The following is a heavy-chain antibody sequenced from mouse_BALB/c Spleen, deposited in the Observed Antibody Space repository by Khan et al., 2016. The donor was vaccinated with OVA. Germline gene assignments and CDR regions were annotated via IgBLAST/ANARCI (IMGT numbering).Heavy chain of an antibody. D-gene: IGHD1-1*01. CDR1: GYSFTGYF. CDR2: INPHIGET. Sequence: VQLQQSGPELVRPGASVKISCKASGYSFTGYFMNWVMQSHGKSLEWIGRINPHIGETFYNQRFKDKATLIVDESSSTAHMELRSLASEDSAVYYCTRIYRSDFDYWAKAPLSQSPQ. CDR3: TRIYRSDFDY. J-gene: IGHJ2*01. V-gene: IGHV1-20*02.